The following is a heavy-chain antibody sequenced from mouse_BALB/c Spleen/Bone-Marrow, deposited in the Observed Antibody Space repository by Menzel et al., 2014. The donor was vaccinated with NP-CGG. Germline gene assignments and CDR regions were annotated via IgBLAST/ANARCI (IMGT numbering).Heavy chain of an antibody. D-gene: IGHD2-13*01. CDR1: GYTFTDYW. V-gene: IGHV1-69*01. CDR3: ANIYYGDYGWFSY. J-gene: IGHJ3*01. CDR2: IDTSYTYT. Sequence: QVQLQQSGAELVMPGASVKMSCKASGYTFTDYWIHWVKQRPGQGLEWIGAIDTSYTYTTYNQKFKGKATLTVEASSSTAYIQLSSLTSEDSVVYYCANIYYGDYGWFSYWGQGTLVTVSA.